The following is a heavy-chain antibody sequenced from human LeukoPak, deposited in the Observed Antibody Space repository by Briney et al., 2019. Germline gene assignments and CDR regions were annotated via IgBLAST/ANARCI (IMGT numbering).Heavy chain of an antibody. Sequence: ASVKVSCKASGYTFTDYYLYWVRQAPGQGLEWMGRINPNSGGTNYAQRFQGRVTMTRDTSISTAYMELSRLRSDDTAVFYCARGEPYSRRGRDSDYWGQGTLVTVSS. CDR2: INPNSGGT. CDR1: GYTFTDYY. J-gene: IGHJ4*02. D-gene: IGHD6-13*01. CDR3: ARGEPYSRRGRDSDY. V-gene: IGHV1-2*06.